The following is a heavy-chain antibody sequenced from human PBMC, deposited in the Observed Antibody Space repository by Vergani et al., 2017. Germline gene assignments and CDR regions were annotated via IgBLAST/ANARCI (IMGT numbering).Heavy chain of an antibody. J-gene: IGHJ4*02. Sequence: QVQLVQSGSELKKPGASVKVSCKASGYTFTSYAMNWVRQAPGQGLEWMGWINTNTGNPTYAQGFTGRFVFSLDTSVSTAYLQISSLKAEDTAVYYCARGGEGSYSSSWYQTNYFDYWGQGTLVTVSS. CDR3: ARGGEGSYSSSWYQTNYFDY. V-gene: IGHV7-4-1*02. D-gene: IGHD6-13*01. CDR1: GYTFTSYA. CDR2: INTNTGNP.